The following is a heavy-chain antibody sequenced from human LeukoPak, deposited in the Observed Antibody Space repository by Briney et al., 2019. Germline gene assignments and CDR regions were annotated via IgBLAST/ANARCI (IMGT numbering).Heavy chain of an antibody. V-gene: IGHV3-7*01. CDR2: IKQDGSEK. Sequence: PGGSLRLSCAASGFTFSSYWMSWVRQAPGKGLEWVASIKQDGSEKYYVDSVKGRFTISRDTAKNSLYLQMNSLRAEDTAVYYCARWGIFGVVISSRYFDYWGQGALVTVSS. D-gene: IGHD3-3*01. CDR1: GFTFSSYW. CDR3: ARWGIFGVVISSRYFDY. J-gene: IGHJ4*02.